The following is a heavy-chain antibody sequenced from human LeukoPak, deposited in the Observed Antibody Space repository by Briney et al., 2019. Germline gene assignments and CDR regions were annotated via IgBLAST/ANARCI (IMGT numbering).Heavy chain of an antibody. D-gene: IGHD1-26*01. CDR3: ARVGRGSYPEGAFDI. CDR2: IKEDGSEK. CDR1: GFTFSSYW. J-gene: IGHJ3*02. Sequence: GGSLRLSCAASGFTFSSYWMSWVRQAPGKGLEWVANIKEDGSEKYYVDPVKGRFTISRDNAKNSLYLQINSLRAEDTAVYYCARVGRGSYPEGAFDIWGQGXMXTVSS. V-gene: IGHV3-7*01.